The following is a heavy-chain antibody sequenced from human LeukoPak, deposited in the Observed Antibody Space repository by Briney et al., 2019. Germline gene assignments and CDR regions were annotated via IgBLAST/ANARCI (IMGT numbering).Heavy chain of an antibody. CDR2: ISGSGSST. CDR1: GFTFTTYA. V-gene: IGHV3-23*01. Sequence: GGSLRLSCSASGFTFTTYAMSWVRQAPGKGLEWVSAISGSGSSTYYADSVKGRFTISRDNSKNTLFLQMNSLRAEDTAVYYCAGELSSGWRVFDIWGQGTMVTVSS. J-gene: IGHJ3*02. CDR3: AGELSSGWRVFDI. D-gene: IGHD6-19*01.